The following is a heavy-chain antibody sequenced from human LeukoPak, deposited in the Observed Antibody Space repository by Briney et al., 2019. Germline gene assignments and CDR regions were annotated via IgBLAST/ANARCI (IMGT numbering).Heavy chain of an antibody. CDR2: IYYSGST. CDR3: ARGYSAHLVDY. Sequence: SETLSLTCTVSGGSISSYYWSWIRQLPGKGLEWIGYIYYSGSTNYNPSLKSRVTISVDTSKNQFSLKLSSVTAADTAVYYCARGYSAHLVDYWGQGTLVTVSS. V-gene: IGHV4-59*01. CDR1: GGSISSYY. J-gene: IGHJ4*02. D-gene: IGHD4-11*01.